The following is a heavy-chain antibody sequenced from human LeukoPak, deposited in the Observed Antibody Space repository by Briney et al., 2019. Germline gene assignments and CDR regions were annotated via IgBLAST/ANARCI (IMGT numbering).Heavy chain of an antibody. Sequence: PSQTLSLTXTVSGGSISSGDYYWSWIRQPPGKGLEWIGYIYYSGSTYYNPSLKSRVTISVDTSKNQFSLKLSSVTAADTAVYYCARDGRLYQLPRLDYWGQGTLVTVSS. CDR2: IYYSGST. V-gene: IGHV4-30-4*08. D-gene: IGHD2-2*01. CDR3: ARDGRLYQLPRLDY. CDR1: GGSISSGDYY. J-gene: IGHJ4*02.